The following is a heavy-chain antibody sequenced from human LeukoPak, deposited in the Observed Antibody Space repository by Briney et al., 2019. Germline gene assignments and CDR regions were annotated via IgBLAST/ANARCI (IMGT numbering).Heavy chain of an antibody. J-gene: IGHJ3*02. CDR3: ARNRAYYYDSSGYYKRLDAFDI. V-gene: IGHV1-8*03. CDR2: MNPNSGNT. CDR1: GYTFIDYF. Sequence: ASVEVSCKASGYTFIDYFIHWVRQAPGQGLEWMGWMNPNSGNTGYAQKFQGRVTITRNTSISTAYMELSSLRSEDTAVYYCARNRAYYYDSSGYYKRLDAFDIWGQGTMVTVSS. D-gene: IGHD3-22*01.